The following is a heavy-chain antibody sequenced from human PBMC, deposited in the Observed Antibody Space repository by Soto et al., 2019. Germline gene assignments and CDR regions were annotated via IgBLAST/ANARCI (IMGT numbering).Heavy chain of an antibody. CDR2: IIPIFGTA. D-gene: IGHD3-10*01. J-gene: IGHJ6*02. CDR3: ASPLLWFGERKTGWKADV. Sequence: SVKVSCKASGGTFSSYAISWVRQAPGQGLEWMGGIIPIFGTANYAQKFQGRVTITADESTSTVYMELSSLRSEDTAVYYCASPLLWFGERKTGWKADVWGQGTTVTVSS. V-gene: IGHV1-69*13. CDR1: GGTFSSYA.